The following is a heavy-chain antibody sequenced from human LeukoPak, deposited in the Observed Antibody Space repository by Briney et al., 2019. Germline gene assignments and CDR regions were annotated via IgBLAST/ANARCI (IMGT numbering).Heavy chain of an antibody. CDR3: ARGYYDSRGYSNTFDI. J-gene: IGHJ3*02. D-gene: IGHD3-22*01. V-gene: IGHV4-59*01. CDR1: GASISSSY. Sequence: SETLSLTCAVSGASISSSYWSWIRQPPGKGLEWIGYINYSGNTKYNPSLESRATISVDASNNQFSLRLSSVTAADTAFYYRARGYYDSRGYSNTFDIWGQGTLVTVSS. CDR2: INYSGNT.